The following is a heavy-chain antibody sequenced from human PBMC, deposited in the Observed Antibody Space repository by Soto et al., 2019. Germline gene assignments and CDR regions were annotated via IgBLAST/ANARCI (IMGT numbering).Heavy chain of an antibody. CDR2: IYPGNSDI. Sequence: GESLKISCQGPGYSFTTYWIGWVRQMPGKGLEWMGIIYPGNSDIRYSPSFQGQVTISADKSISTAYLKWSGLKASDTAMYYCARLGIWSYGMDVWGQGTTVTVSS. D-gene: IGHD3-16*01. J-gene: IGHJ6*02. V-gene: IGHV5-51*01. CDR3: ARLGIWSYGMDV. CDR1: GYSFTTYW.